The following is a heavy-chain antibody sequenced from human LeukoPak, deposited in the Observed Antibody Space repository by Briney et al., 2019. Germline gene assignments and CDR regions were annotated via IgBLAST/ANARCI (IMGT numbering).Heavy chain of an antibody. CDR3: AKDPGYSSGWYLSEPPAPRYDY. J-gene: IGHJ4*02. D-gene: IGHD6-19*01. Sequence: QPGGSLRLSCAASGFTFSSYAMSWVRQAPGKGLEWVSAISGSGGSTYYADSVKGRFTISRDNSKNTLYLQMNSLRAEDTAVYYCAKDPGYSSGWYLSEPPAPRYDYWGQGTLVTVSS. CDR1: GFTFSSYA. V-gene: IGHV3-23*01. CDR2: ISGSGGST.